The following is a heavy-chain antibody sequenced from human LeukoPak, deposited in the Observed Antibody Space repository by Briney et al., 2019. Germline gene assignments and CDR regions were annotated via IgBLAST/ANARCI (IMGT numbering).Heavy chain of an antibody. D-gene: IGHD1-7*01. Sequence: GGSLRLSCAASGFRFSSYAMSWVRQAPGKGLEWISAISGSGVSTYYADSVKGRFTVSRDNSKNTLYLQMSSLRAEDTAVYYCAKDERNWNYNLASQTYDWGQGTLVTVSS. J-gene: IGHJ4*02. CDR1: GFRFSSYA. CDR3: AKDERNWNYNLASQTYD. CDR2: ISGSGVST. V-gene: IGHV3-23*01.